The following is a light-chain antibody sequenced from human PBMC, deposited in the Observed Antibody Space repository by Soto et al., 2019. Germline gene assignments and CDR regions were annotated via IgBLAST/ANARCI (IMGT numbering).Light chain of an antibody. J-gene: IGLJ2*01. CDR1: SSDVGGYNY. CDR2: EVS. V-gene: IGLV2-14*01. CDR3: SSYTSSSTEVV. Sequence: QSALTQPASVSGSPGQSITISCTGTSSDVGGYNYVSWYQQHPGKAPKLMIYEVSNRPSGVSNRFSGSKSGNTASLTISGLQAEDAADYYCSSYTSSSTEVVFGGGTKVTVL.